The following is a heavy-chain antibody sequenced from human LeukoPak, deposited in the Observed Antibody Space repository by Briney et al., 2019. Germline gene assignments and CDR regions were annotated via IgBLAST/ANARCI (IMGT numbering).Heavy chain of an antibody. J-gene: IGHJ4*02. CDR3: ATARGYSYGFVY. CDR1: GGTFSSYA. D-gene: IGHD5-18*01. V-gene: IGHV1-69*13. Sequence: SVNVSCKASGGTFSSYAISWVRQAPGQGLEWMGGIIPIFGTANYAQKFQGRVTITADESTSTAYMELSSLRSEDTAVYHCATARGYSYGFVYWGQGTLVTVSS. CDR2: IIPIFGTA.